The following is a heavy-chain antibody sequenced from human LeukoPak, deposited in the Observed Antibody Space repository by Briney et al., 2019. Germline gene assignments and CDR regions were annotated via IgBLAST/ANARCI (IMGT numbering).Heavy chain of an antibody. Sequence: VXXGXIXXYYWSWIRQPAGKGLEWIGRIYTSGSTNYNPSLKSRVTMSVDTSKNQFSLKLSSVTAADTAVYYCARASPSYGGAFDIWGQGTMVTVSS. CDR3: ARASPSYGGAFDI. CDR1: XGXIXXYY. CDR2: IYTSGST. J-gene: IGHJ3*02. V-gene: IGHV4-4*07. D-gene: IGHD4-23*01.